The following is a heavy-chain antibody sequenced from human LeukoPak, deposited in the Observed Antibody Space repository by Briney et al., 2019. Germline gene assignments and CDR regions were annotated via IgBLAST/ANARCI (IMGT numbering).Heavy chain of an antibody. Sequence: SETLSLTCTVSGGSISSSDYYWGWIRQPPGKGLEWIGSFSYNGDTYYNPSLKSRVTISVDTSKNQFSLKLSSVTAADTAVYYCARGIYGSGRLWFDPWGQGTLVTVSS. CDR1: GGSISSSDYY. J-gene: IGHJ5*02. CDR3: ARGIYGSGRLWFDP. V-gene: IGHV4-39*07. D-gene: IGHD3-10*01. CDR2: FSYNGDT.